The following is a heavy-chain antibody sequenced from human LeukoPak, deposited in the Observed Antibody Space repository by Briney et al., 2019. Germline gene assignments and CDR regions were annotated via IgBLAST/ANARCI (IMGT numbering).Heavy chain of an antibody. Sequence: GGSLRLSCAASGFALSSHWMTWVRQLPGRGPEWVANVNRDGSETYYLDSVKGRFTISKDNAKNSLYLQMNSLRAEDTALYHCARNNGMDVRGQGTTVIVSS. CDR2: VNRDGSET. CDR1: GFALSSHW. CDR3: ARNNGMDV. J-gene: IGHJ6*02. V-gene: IGHV3-7*03.